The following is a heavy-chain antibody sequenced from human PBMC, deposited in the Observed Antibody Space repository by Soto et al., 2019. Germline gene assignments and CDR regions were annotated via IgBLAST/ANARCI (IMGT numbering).Heavy chain of an antibody. D-gene: IGHD3-22*01. CDR3: AREPITMIVVVESGMDV. Sequence: PGGSLRLSCAASGFTFSSYGVHWVRQAPGKGLEWVAVIWYDGSNKYYADSVKGRFTISRDNSKNTLYLQMNSLRAEDTAVYYCAREPITMIVVVESGMDVWGQGTTVTVSS. CDR2: IWYDGSNK. J-gene: IGHJ6*02. V-gene: IGHV3-33*01. CDR1: GFTFSSYG.